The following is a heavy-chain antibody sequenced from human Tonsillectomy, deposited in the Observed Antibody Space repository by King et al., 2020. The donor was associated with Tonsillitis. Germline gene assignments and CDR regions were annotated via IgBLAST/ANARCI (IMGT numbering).Heavy chain of an antibody. CDR1: GGSISSRSSY. Sequence: QLQESGPGLVKPSETLSLTCTVSGGSISSRSSYWGWIRQPPGKGLEWIGSIYYSGSTYSNPSLESRVTISVDTAKNQFSLKLSSVTASDTAIYYCARHGTTVTTRFDCWGQGSLVTVSS. V-gene: IGHV4-39*01. CDR3: ARHGTTVTTRFDC. CDR2: IYYSGST. D-gene: IGHD4-17*01. J-gene: IGHJ4*02.